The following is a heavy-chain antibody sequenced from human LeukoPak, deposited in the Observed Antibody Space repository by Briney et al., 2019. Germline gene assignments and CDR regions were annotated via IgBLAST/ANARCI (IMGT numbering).Heavy chain of an antibody. Sequence: GGSLRLSCAASGFTFSSYAMHWVRQAPGKGLEWVAVISYDGSNKYYADSVKGRFTISRDNSKNTLYLQMNSLRAEDTAVYFCATSRSLDYWGQGTLVTVSS. CDR3: ATSRSLDY. J-gene: IGHJ4*02. CDR1: GFTFSSYA. V-gene: IGHV3-30-3*01. CDR2: ISYDGSNK.